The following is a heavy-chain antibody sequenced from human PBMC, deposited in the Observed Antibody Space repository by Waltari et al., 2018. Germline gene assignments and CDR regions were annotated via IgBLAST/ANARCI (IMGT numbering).Heavy chain of an antibody. V-gene: IGHV4-39*01. CDR2: FFFSGNT. CDR1: GASVSSSDYH. J-gene: IGHJ4*02. Sequence: QLQLQESGPGLVTPSETLSLTCSVSGASVSSSDYHWGWIRQPPGKGLEWIGHFFFSGNTYYNPSLKSRVTISADAPKNQFSLKLNFVTAADTAVYFCARPVVDGDFGIHFDYWGQGILVTVAS. D-gene: IGHD4-17*01. CDR3: ARPVVDGDFGIHFDY.